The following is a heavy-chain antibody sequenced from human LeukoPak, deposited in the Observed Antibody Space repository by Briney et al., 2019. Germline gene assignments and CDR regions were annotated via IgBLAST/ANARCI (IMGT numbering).Heavy chain of an antibody. J-gene: IGHJ4*02. CDR3: ARAEGSGSSFGY. CDR2: ISSSSTDI. V-gene: IGHV3-21*01. CDR1: GFPFKSFS. Sequence: GGPVRLSCVASGFPFKSFSMIWLPQAPGKGRKGVSSISSSSTDIYYADSVKGRFTISRDNDKNSLYLQMNSLRVEDTAVYYCARAEGSGSSFGYWGRGTLVTVSS. D-gene: IGHD3-10*01.